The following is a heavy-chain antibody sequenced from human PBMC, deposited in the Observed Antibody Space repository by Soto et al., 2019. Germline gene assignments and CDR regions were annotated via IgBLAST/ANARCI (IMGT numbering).Heavy chain of an antibody. CDR2: ISGNTGGT. D-gene: IGHD2-15*01. V-gene: IGHV3-23*01. CDR1: GFTFSSYA. CDR3: VKKYCSGIDCKFPAFDI. Sequence: EVQLLESGGGLVQPGGSLRLSCAASGFTFSSYAMSWVRQAPGKGLEWVSAISGNTGGTFYADSVKGRFTISRDNSKNTLSLQMNTLRAEDTAVYYCVKKYCSGIDCKFPAFDIWGQGAMVTVSS. J-gene: IGHJ3*02.